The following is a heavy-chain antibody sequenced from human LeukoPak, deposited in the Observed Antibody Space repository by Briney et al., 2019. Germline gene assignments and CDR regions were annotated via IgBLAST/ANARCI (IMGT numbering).Heavy chain of an antibody. J-gene: IGHJ4*02. V-gene: IGHV4-4*07. CDR1: GDSVSGFY. CDR3: AIDTFSSGWWDYSDY. CDR2: IYTSGNTRDTST. D-gene: IGHD6-19*01. Sequence: SETLSPTCSVSGDSVSGFYWSWIRQPAGKGLEWIGRIYTSGNTRDTSTKYNPSLKSRVSMSVDTSKNQFSLKLRSVTAADTAIYYCAIDTFSSGWWDYSDYWGQGTLVTVSS.